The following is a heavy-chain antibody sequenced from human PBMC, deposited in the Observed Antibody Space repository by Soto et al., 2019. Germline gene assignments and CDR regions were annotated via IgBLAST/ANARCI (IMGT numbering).Heavy chain of an antibody. Sequence: LGESLKISCKGSGYSFTSYWIGWVRQMPGKGLEWMGIIYPGDSDTRYSPSFQGQVTISADKSISTAYLQWSSLKASDTAMYYCARQAGRLYCSSTSCQGGSGGSSPIGMDVWGQGTTVTVSS. D-gene: IGHD2-2*01. CDR1: GYSFTSYW. CDR2: IYPGDSDT. V-gene: IGHV5-51*01. J-gene: IGHJ6*02. CDR3: ARQAGRLYCSSTSCQGGSGGSSPIGMDV.